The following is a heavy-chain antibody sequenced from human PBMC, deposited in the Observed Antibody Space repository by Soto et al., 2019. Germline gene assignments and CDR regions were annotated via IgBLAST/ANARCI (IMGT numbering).Heavy chain of an antibody. CDR1: GLTFSSYA. CDR2: ISYDGSNK. CDR3: ARSPYPGITMTRTDAFDI. Sequence: GGSLRLSCAASGLTFSSYAMHWVRQAPGKGLEWVAVISYDGSNKYYADSVKGRFTISRDNSKNTLYLQMNSLRAEDTAVYYSARSPYPGITMTRTDAFDIWGQGTMVTVSS. D-gene: IGHD3-22*01. V-gene: IGHV3-30-3*01. J-gene: IGHJ3*02.